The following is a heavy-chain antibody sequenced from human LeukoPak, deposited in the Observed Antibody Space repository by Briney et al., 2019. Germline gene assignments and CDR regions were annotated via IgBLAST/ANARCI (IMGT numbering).Heavy chain of an antibody. CDR2: TSGSGVST. CDR1: GFTFSNYA. D-gene: IGHD3-16*01. Sequence: GGSLRLSCAASGFTFSNYAMSWVRQAPGKGLEWVSATSGSGVSTYYADSVKGRFTISRDNAKNSLYLQMNSLRAEDTAVYYCARDINNYGYGWGQGTLVTVSS. J-gene: IGHJ4*02. CDR3: ARDINNYGYG. V-gene: IGHV3-23*01.